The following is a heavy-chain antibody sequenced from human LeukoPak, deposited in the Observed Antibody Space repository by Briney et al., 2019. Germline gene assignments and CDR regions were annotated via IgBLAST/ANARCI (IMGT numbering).Heavy chain of an antibody. CDR3: ASGSSSSHYYYYYMDV. Sequence: SETLSLTCTVSGGSISSSSYYWGWIRQPPGKGLEWIGSIYYSGSTYYNPSLKSRVTISVDTSKNQLSLKLSSVTAADTAVYYCASGSSSSHYYYYYMDVWGKGTTVTVSS. CDR2: IYYSGST. V-gene: IGHV4-39*01. D-gene: IGHD6-6*01. J-gene: IGHJ6*03. CDR1: GGSISSSSYY.